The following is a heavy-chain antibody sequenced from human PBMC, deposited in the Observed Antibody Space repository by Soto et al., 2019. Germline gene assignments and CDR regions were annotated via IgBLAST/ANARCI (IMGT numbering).Heavy chain of an antibody. CDR2: ISYDGGNK. CDR1: RLTFSSYA. Sequence: QPGGSLRLSCAASRLTFSSYAMHWVRQAPGKGLEWVAIISYDGGNKYYADSVKGRFTTSRDNSKNTLYLQMNSLRAEDTAVYYCAREISGYDSSGYYYYGMDVWGQGTTVTVSS. D-gene: IGHD3-22*01. J-gene: IGHJ6*02. V-gene: IGHV3-30-3*01. CDR3: AREISGYDSSGYYYYGMDV.